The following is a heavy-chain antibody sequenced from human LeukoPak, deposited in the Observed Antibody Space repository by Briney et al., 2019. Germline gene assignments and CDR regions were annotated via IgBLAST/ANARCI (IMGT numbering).Heavy chain of an antibody. CDR3: TKGYSGYDYAFDY. D-gene: IGHD5-12*01. CDR1: GFTIGDSA. CDR2: ISYDGNRK. J-gene: IGHJ4*02. V-gene: IGHV3-30*04. Sequence: GGSLRLSCTTSGFTIGDSAMSWVRQAPGKGLEWVSLISYDGNRKSYADSVKGRFTISRDNSKNTLYLQMNSLRGEDTAVYYCTKGYSGYDYAFDYWGQGTLVTVSS.